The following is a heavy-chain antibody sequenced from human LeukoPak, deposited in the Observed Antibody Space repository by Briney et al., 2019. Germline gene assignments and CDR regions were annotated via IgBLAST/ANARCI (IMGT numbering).Heavy chain of an antibody. D-gene: IGHD2/OR15-2a*01. CDR2: IYYSGRT. J-gene: IGHJ5*02. V-gene: IGHV4-59*01. Sequence: SETLSLTCTVSGGSISSYYWSWIRQPPGKGLEWIGYIYYSGRTNYNPSLKSRVTISVDTSKNQLSLKLSSVTAADTAVYYCARESNFLVGFDPWGQGTLVTVSS. CDR1: GGSISSYY. CDR3: ARESNFLVGFDP.